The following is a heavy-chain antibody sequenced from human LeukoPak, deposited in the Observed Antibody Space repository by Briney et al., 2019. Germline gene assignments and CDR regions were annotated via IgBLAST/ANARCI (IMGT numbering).Heavy chain of an antibody. CDR3: ARGRGTMARGVISGYYYYYYMDV. V-gene: IGHV4-34*01. Sequence: PSETLSLTCAVYGGSFSGYYWSWIRQPPGKGLEWIGEINHSGSTNYNPSLKSRVTISVDTSKNQFSLKLSSVTAADTAVYYCARGRGTMARGVISGYYYYYYMDVWGKGTTVTVSS. CDR2: INHSGST. D-gene: IGHD3-10*01. CDR1: GGSFSGYY. J-gene: IGHJ6*03.